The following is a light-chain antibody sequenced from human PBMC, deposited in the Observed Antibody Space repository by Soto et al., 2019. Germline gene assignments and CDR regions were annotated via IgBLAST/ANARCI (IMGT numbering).Light chain of an antibody. V-gene: IGLV1-40*01. CDR1: SSNIGAGYD. Sequence: QLVLTQPPSVSGAPGQRVTISCTGSSSNIGAGYDVHWYQQLPGTAPKLLISGNNNRPSGVPDRFSGSKSGTSASLAITGLQAEDEADYYCQSYDSSLSSVVFGGGTKVTVL. CDR3: QSYDSSLSSVV. CDR2: GNN. J-gene: IGLJ2*01.